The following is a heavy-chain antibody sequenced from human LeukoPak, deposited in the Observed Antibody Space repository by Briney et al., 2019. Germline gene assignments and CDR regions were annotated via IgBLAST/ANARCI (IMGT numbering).Heavy chain of an antibody. J-gene: IGHJ4*02. V-gene: IGHV4-39*01. Sequence: PSETLSLTCTVSGGSISGSSYYWGWIRQPPGKGLEWIGSIYYSGSTYYNPSLKSRVTISVDTSKNQFSLKLSSVTAADTAVYYCARASSGYSDYWGQGTLVTVSS. D-gene: IGHD3-22*01. CDR2: IYYSGST. CDR3: ARASSGYSDY. CDR1: GGSISGSSYY.